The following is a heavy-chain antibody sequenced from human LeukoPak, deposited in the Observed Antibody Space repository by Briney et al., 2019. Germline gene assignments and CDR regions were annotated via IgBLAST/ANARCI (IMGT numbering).Heavy chain of an antibody. V-gene: IGHV3-23*01. Sequence: GGSLRLSCAASGFTFSSYAMSWVRQAPGNGLEWVSSISGSGGRTYYADSVKGRFTISRDNSKKTVLLQMNSLRAEDTAIYYCTKLAGAILEEPTATLGWGMDAWGQGTTVTVSS. J-gene: IGHJ6*02. CDR3: TKLAGAILEEPTATLGWGMDA. D-gene: IGHD2-2*01. CDR2: ISGSGGRT. CDR1: GFTFSSYA.